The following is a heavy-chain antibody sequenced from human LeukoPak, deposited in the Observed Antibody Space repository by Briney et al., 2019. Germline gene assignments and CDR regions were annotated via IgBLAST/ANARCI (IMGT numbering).Heavy chain of an antibody. CDR2: INHSGST. CDR3: ARGSRLGELSLYRGTKNY. D-gene: IGHD3-16*02. V-gene: IGHV4-34*01. Sequence: SETLSLTCAVYGVSFSGYYWSWIRQPPGKGLEWIGEINHSGSTNYNPSLKSRVTISVDTSKNQFSLKLSSVTAADTAVYYCARGSRLGELSLYRGTKNYWGQGTLVTVSS. J-gene: IGHJ4*02. CDR1: GVSFSGYY.